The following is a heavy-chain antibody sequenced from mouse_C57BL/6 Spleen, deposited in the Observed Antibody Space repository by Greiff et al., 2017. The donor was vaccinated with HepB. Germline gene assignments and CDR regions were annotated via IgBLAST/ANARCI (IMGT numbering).Heavy chain of an antibody. D-gene: IGHD2-4*01. J-gene: IGHJ4*01. V-gene: IGHV2-2*01. CDR2: IWSGGST. CDR3: ARWDMDDYDGYYAMDY. Sequence: QVQLKESGPGLVQPSQSLSITCTVSGFSLTSYGVHWVRQSPGKGLEWLGVIWSGGSTDYNAAFISRLSISKDNSKSQVFFKMNSLQADDTAIYYCARWDMDDYDGYYAMDYWGQGTSVTVSS. CDR1: GFSLTSYG.